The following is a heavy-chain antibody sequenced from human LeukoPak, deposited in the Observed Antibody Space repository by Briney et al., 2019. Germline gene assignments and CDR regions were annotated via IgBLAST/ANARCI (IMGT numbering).Heavy chain of an antibody. CDR3: ATGAVTIFGVVYKGAFDI. D-gene: IGHD3-3*01. J-gene: IGHJ3*02. V-gene: IGHV1-2*02. Sequence: GASVKVSCKASGYTFTGYYMHWVRQAPGHGLEWMGWINPNSGGTNYAQKFQGRVTMTRDTSISTAYMELSRLRSDDTAVYYCATGAVTIFGVVYKGAFDIWGQGTMVTVSS. CDR1: GYTFTGYY. CDR2: INPNSGGT.